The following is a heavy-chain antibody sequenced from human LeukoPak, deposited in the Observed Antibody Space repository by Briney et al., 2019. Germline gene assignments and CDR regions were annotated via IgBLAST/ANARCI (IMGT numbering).Heavy chain of an antibody. D-gene: IGHD2-8*01. CDR2: VYNAGS. Sequence: SQTLSLTCTVSGGSMRSGTYYWSWIRQPAGKGLEWIGRVYNAGSNFNSGSNYNPSLKSRVTMSLDTSNNQFSLRLSSVTAADTAVYYCARDRRRYCTNGVCYVGFDYWGQGTLVTVSS. J-gene: IGHJ4*02. V-gene: IGHV4-61*02. CDR3: ARDRRRYCTNGVCYVGFDY. CDR1: GGSMRSGTYY.